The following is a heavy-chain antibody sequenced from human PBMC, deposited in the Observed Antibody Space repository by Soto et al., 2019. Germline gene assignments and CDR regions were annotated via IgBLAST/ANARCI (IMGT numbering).Heavy chain of an antibody. CDR2: IYHSGST. CDR1: GGSISSGGYS. J-gene: IGHJ4*02. D-gene: IGHD4-17*01. CDR3: FRERTAVNSIDF. V-gene: IGHV4-30-2*01. Sequence: VIPEETLSLTCAVSGGSISSGGYSWSWIRQPPGKGLEWIGYIYHSGSTYYNPSLKSRVTISVDRSKNQFSLKLSSVTAADTAVYYCFRERTAVNSIDFWGPATFGSVS.